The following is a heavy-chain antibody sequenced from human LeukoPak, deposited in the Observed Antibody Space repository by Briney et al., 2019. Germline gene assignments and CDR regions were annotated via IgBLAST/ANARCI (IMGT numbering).Heavy chain of an antibody. CDR3: ARGPGLRLRRSHQPRPQEYYFDY. CDR1: GGTFSSYA. CDR2: IIPIFGTA. V-gene: IGHV1-69*01. D-gene: IGHD5-12*01. J-gene: IGHJ4*02. Sequence: ASVKVSCKASGGTFSSYAISWVRQAPGQGLEWMGGIIPIFGTANYAQKFQGRVTITADESTSTAYMELSSLRSEDTAVYYCARGPGLRLRRSHQPRPQEYYFDYWGQGTLVTVSS.